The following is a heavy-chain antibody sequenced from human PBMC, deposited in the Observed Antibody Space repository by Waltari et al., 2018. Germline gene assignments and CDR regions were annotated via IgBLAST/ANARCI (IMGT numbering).Heavy chain of an antibody. CDR3: ARGLRITMVRGDHRDY. D-gene: IGHD3-10*01. Sequence: QLQLQESGPGLVKPSETLSLTCTVSGGSISSSSYYWGWIRQPPGKGLEWIGEINHSGSTNYNPSLKSRVTISVDTSKNQFSLKLSSVTAADTAVYYCARGLRITMVRGDHRDYWGQGTLVTVSS. V-gene: IGHV4-39*07. J-gene: IGHJ4*02. CDR2: INHSGST. CDR1: GGSISSSSYY.